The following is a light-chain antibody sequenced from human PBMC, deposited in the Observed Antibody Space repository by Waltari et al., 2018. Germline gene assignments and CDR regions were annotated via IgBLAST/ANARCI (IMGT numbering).Light chain of an antibody. CDR1: QSVSLH. CDR3: QQRSNWPLT. Sequence: EIVLTQSPATLSLSPGERATLPCRASQSVSLHLAWYQQKPGPAPRTLIYDASNSATGIPARFSGSGSGTDFTLTISSLEPEDFAVYYCQQRSNWPLTFGGGTK. J-gene: IGKJ4*01. V-gene: IGKV3-11*01. CDR2: DAS.